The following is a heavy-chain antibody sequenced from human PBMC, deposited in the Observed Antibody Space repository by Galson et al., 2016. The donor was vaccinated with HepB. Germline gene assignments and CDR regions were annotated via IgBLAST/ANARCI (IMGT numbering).Heavy chain of an antibody. Sequence: SLRLSCAASGFTFSSYAMHWVRQAPGKGLEYVSAISSNGGGTYYADSVKGRFTISRDNSKNTLYLQMSSLRAEDTAVYYCVKGGGSYDSSGYYGFDHWGQGTLVTVSS. D-gene: IGHD3-22*01. J-gene: IGHJ4*02. CDR2: ISSNGGGT. CDR3: VKGGGSYDSSGYYGFDH. CDR1: GFTFSSYA. V-gene: IGHV3-64D*06.